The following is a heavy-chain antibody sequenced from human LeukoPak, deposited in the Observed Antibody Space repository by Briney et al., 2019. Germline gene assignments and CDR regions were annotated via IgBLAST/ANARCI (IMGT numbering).Heavy chain of an antibody. CDR2: INHSGST. J-gene: IGHJ4*02. CDR1: GGSFSGYY. CDR3: ARHADVPLIRHGFDN. Sequence: SETLSLTCAVYGGSFSGYYWSWIRQPPGKGLEWIGEINHSGSTNYNPSLKSRVTISVDTSKNQFYLELSSVTAADTAVYYCARHADVPLIRHGFDNWGQGTLVTCAS. D-gene: IGHD2-2*01. V-gene: IGHV4-34*01.